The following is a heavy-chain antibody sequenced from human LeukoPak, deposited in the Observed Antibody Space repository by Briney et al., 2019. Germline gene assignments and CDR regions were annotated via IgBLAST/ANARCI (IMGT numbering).Heavy chain of an antibody. J-gene: IGHJ5*02. D-gene: IGHD3-10*01. CDR3: ARAATNMVREGDWFDP. CDR1: GYSFTSYW. CDR2: IYPGDSDT. Sequence: GESLKISCKGSGYSFTSYWIGWVRQMPGKGLEWMGIIYPGDSDTRYSPSFQGQVTISADKSISTAYLQWSSLKASDTAMYYCARAATNMVREGDWFDPWGQGTLVTVSS. V-gene: IGHV5-51*01.